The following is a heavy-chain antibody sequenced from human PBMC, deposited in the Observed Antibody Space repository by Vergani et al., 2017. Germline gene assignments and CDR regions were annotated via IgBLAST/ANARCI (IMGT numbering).Heavy chain of an antibody. J-gene: IGHJ6*02. D-gene: IGHD5-18*01. V-gene: IGHV3-21*01. Sequence: EVQLVESGGGLVKPGGSLRLSCAASGFTFSSYSMNWVRQAPGKGLEWVSSISSSSSYIYYADSVKGRFTISRDNAKNSLYLQMNSLRAEDTAVYYCARERGGSSQLWSKYYYYYGMDVWGQGTTVTVSS. CDR3: ARERGGSSQLWSKYYYYYGMDV. CDR1: GFTFSSYS. CDR2: ISSSSSYI.